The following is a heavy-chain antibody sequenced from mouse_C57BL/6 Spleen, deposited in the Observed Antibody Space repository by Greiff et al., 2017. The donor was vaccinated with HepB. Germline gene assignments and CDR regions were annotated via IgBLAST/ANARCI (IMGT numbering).Heavy chain of an antibody. CDR1: GYTFTEYT. CDR2: FYPGSGSI. Sequence: VQLQQSGAELVKPGASVKLSCKASGYTFTEYTIHWVKQRSGKGLEWIGWFYPGSGSIKYNEKFKDKATLTADKSSSTASMELSRLTSEDSAVYISARHAFNTVATYGMDYWGQGTTVTVSS. V-gene: IGHV1-62-2*01. D-gene: IGHD1-1*01. J-gene: IGHJ4*01. CDR3: ARHAFNTVATYGMDY.